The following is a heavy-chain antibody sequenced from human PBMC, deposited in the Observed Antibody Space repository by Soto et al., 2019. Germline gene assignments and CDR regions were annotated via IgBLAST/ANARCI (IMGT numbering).Heavy chain of an antibody. CDR2: IYYSGST. CDR1: GGSISSYY. CDR3: ASIVVVPAAIRGRVMDV. Sequence: PSETLSLTCTVSGGSISSYYWSWIRQPPGKGLEWIGYIYYSGSTNYNPSLKSRVTISVDTSKNQFSLKLSSVTAADTAVYYCASIVVVPAAIRGRVMDVWGKGTTDTVSS. D-gene: IGHD2-2*01. V-gene: IGHV4-59*08. J-gene: IGHJ6*03.